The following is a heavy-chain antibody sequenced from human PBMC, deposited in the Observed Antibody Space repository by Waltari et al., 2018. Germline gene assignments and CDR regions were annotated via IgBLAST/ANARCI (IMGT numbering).Heavy chain of an antibody. CDR2: INRNTGGT. CDR3: ARDRPFDP. Sequence: QVQLVQSGAEVKKPGASVKVSCKASGYTLPAYYVNWVRQAPGQGLEWMVWINRNTGGTNYAQNFQSMVTMTRDKSTSTAYMELNSLKSDDTAVYYCARDRPFDPWGQGTLITVSS. CDR1: GYTLPAYY. V-gene: IGHV1-2*02. J-gene: IGHJ5*02.